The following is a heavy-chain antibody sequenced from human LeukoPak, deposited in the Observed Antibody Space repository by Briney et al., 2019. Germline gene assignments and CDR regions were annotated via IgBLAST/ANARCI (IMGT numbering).Heavy chain of an antibody. V-gene: IGHV1-8*01. CDR1: GYTFTSYD. Sequence: EASVKVSCKASGYTFTSYDINWVRQATGQGLEWMGWMNPNSGNTGYAQKFQGRVTMTRNTSISTAYMELSSLRSEDTAVYYCARGQVLLWFGETTYAFDIWGQGTMVTVAS. CDR2: MNPNSGNT. CDR3: ARGQVLLWFGETTYAFDI. D-gene: IGHD3-10*01. J-gene: IGHJ3*02.